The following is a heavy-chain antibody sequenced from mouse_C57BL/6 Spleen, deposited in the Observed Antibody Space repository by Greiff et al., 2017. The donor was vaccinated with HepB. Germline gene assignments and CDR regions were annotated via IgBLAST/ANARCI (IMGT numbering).Heavy chain of an antibody. D-gene: IGHD1-1*01. CDR1: GYTFTDYY. J-gene: IGHJ2*01. CDR3: ARFDDYGRDY. Sequence: EVQLQQSGPELVKPGASVKISCKATGYTFTDYYMNWVKQSHGKSLEWIGDINPNNGGTSYNQKFKGKATLTVDKSSSTAYMELRSLTSEDSAVYYCARFDDYGRDYWGQGTTLTVSS. V-gene: IGHV1-26*01. CDR2: INPNNGGT.